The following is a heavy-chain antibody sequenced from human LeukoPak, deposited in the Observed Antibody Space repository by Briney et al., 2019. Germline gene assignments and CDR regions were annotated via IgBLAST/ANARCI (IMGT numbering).Heavy chain of an antibody. Sequence: PGGSLRLSCAASGFTFSNAWMNWVRQPPGKGLQWDGHIKRKPDGGPTDYAAPVKGRFTISRDDSKNTLYLQMNSLKTEDTAVYYCTTNDAFDIWGQGTMVIVSS. CDR1: GFTFSNAW. CDR3: TTNDAFDI. V-gene: IGHV3-15*01. CDR2: IKRKPDGGPT. J-gene: IGHJ3*02.